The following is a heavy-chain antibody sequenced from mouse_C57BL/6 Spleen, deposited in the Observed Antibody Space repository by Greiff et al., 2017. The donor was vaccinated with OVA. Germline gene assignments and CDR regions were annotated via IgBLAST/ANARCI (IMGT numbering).Heavy chain of an antibody. CDR1: GFTFSSYA. Sequence: EVMLVESGGGLVKPGGSLKLSCAASGFTFSSYAMSWVRQTPEKRLEWVATISDGGSYTYYPDNVKGRFTISRDNATNNLYLQMSHLKSEDTAMYYCARDNTITTPFAYWGQGTLVTVAA. CDR3: ARDNTITTPFAY. J-gene: IGHJ3*01. CDR2: ISDGGSYT. D-gene: IGHD1-1*01. V-gene: IGHV5-4*01.